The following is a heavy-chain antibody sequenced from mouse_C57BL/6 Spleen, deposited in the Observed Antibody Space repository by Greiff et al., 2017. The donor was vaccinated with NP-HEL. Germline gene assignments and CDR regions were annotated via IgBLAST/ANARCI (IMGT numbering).Heavy chain of an antibody. D-gene: IGHD3-3*01. CDR2: IDPETGGT. CDR3: TRGEGTRYYFDY. CDR1: GYTFTDYE. V-gene: IGHV1-15*01. Sequence: VKLMESGAELVRPGASVTLSCKASGYTFTDYEMHWVKQTPVHGLEWIGAIDPETGGTAYNQKFKGKAILTADKSSSTAYMELRSLTSEDSAVYYCTRGEGTRYYFDYWGQGTTLTVSS. J-gene: IGHJ2*01.